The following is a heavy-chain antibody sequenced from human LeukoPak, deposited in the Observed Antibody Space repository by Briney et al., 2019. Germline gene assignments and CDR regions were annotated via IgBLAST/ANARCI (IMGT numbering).Heavy chain of an antibody. CDR3: ARDLGPVDY. V-gene: IGHV3-7*03. Sequence: GGSLRLSCGACGFTFSSYWMRWLRQAPGKGREWVANIKQDESEKYYVDSVKGRFTISRDNAKNSLYLQMNSLRAEDTAVYYCARDLGPVDYWGQGTLVTVSS. CDR1: GFTFSSYW. J-gene: IGHJ4*02. CDR2: IKQDESEK.